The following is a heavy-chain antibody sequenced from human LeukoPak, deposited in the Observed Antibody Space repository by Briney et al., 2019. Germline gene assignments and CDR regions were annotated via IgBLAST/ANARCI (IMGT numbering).Heavy chain of an antibody. D-gene: IGHD3-10*01. J-gene: IGHJ3*02. V-gene: IGHV3-48*01. CDR2: ISSSSNTI. CDR1: GFTFSSYS. Sequence: GGSLRLSCAASGFTFSSYSMNWVRQAPGQGLEWVSYISSSSNTIYYADSVKGRFTISRDNAKNSLYLQMNSLRAEDTAVYYCARVFMAMVRGVIHDAFDIWGQGTMVTVSS. CDR3: ARVFMAMVRGVIHDAFDI.